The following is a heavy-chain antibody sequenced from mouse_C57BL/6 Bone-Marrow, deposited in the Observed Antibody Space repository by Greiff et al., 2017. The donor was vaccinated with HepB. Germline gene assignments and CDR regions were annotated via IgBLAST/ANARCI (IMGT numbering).Heavy chain of an antibody. CDR1: GYTFTSYG. CDR2: IYPRSGNT. J-gene: IGHJ3*01. CDR3: ARRYYGPPWFAY. Sequence: VKLQESGAELASPGASVKLSCKASGYTFTSYGISWVKQRTGQGLEWIGEIYPRSGNTYYNEKFKGKATLTADKSSSTAYMELRSLTSEDSAVYFCARRYYGPPWFAYWGQGTLVTVSA. V-gene: IGHV1-81*01. D-gene: IGHD1-2*01.